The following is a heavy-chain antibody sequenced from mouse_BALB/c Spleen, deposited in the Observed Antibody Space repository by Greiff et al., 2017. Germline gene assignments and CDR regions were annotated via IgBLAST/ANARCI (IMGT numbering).Heavy chain of an antibody. CDR1: GFSLTSYG. Sequence: QVQLKESGPSLVQPSQSLSITCTVSGFSLTSYGVHWVRQSPGKGLEWLGVIWRGGSTDYNAAFMSRLSITKDNSKSQVFFKMNSLQADDTAIYYCAKEGGLRREEAWFAYWGQGTLVTVSA. CDR2: IWRGGST. CDR3: AKEGGLRREEAWFAY. D-gene: IGHD2-2*01. J-gene: IGHJ3*01. V-gene: IGHV2-5-1*01.